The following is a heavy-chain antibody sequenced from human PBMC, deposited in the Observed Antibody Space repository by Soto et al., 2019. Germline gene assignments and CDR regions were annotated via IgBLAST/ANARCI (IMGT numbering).Heavy chain of an antibody. Sequence: PGGSLRLSCAASGFTFSSFHMNWVRQAPGRGLEWVAYITSSSDTIYYSDSVKGRFTISRDNGKNSLFLQMNSLRDEDTAVYYCARVVVVIPPGYYYGMDVWGQGTTGTVSS. V-gene: IGHV3-48*02. CDR1: GFTFSSFH. CDR2: ITSSSDTI. D-gene: IGHD3-22*01. J-gene: IGHJ6*02. CDR3: ARVVVVIPPGYYYGMDV.